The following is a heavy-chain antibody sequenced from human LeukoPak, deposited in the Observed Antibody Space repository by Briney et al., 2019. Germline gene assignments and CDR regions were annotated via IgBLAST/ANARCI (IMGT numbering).Heavy chain of an antibody. CDR2: IYYSGST. J-gene: IGHJ4*02. V-gene: IGHV4-38-2*02. CDR1: GYSISSGYY. Sequence: SETLSLTCTVSGYSISSGYYWGWIRQPPGKGLEWIGSIYYSGSTYYNPSLKSRVTISVDTSKNQFSLKLSSVTAADTAVYYCARDRSGAFDYWGQGTLVTVSS. CDR3: ARDRSGAFDY. D-gene: IGHD1-26*01.